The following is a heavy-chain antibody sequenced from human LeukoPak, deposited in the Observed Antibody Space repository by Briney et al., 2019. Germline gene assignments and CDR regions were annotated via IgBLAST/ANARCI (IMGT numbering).Heavy chain of an antibody. CDR1: GDSVSSTSSA. Sequence: SQTLSLTCAISGDSVSSTSSAWNWIRQSPSKGLEWLGGTYYRSQWYNEYAVSVLSRITINSDTSKNHFYLHLNSVTHGDTAVYYCARGVTSSFDYWGQGTLVTVSS. V-gene: IGHV6-1*01. CDR3: ARGVTSSFDY. J-gene: IGHJ4*02. D-gene: IGHD2-21*02. CDR2: TYYRSQWYN.